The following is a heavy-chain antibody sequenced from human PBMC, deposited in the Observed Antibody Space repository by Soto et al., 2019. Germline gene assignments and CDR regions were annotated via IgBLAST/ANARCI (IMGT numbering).Heavy chain of an antibody. Sequence: EVQLLESGGGLVQPGGSLRLSCAGSGLTFSNYAMVWVRQAPGKGLEWVSAISGGGGGAHYADSVRGRLSISRDNSQTPRYLEMNGRRAEATALDYRAKGPHGGYVGAFDDWGPGTMVTVSS. CDR1: GLTFSNYA. J-gene: IGHJ3*01. V-gene: IGHV3-23*01. CDR2: ISGGGGGA. D-gene: IGHD5-12*01. CDR3: AKGPHGGYVGAFDD.